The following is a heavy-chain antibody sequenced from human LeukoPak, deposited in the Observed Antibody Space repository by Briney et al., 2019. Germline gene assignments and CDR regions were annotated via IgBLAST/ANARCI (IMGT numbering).Heavy chain of an antibody. V-gene: IGHV3-9*01. CDR2: ISWNSGSI. D-gene: IGHD6-13*01. CDR3: AKDDSYSGPN. Sequence: QSGGSLRLSCAASGFTFDDYAMHWVRQAPGKGLEWVSGISWNSGSIGYADSVKGRFTISRDNAKNSLYLQRNSLRAEDTALYYCAKDDSYSGPNWGQGTLVTVSS. J-gene: IGHJ4*02. CDR1: GFTFDDYA.